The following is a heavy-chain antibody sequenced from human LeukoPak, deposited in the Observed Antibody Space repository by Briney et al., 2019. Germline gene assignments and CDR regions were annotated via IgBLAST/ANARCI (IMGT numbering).Heavy chain of an antibody. CDR3: ARERAPTDY. Sequence: SETLSLTCTVSGGSISSYYWSWIRQPPGKGLEWIGYIYYSGSTNYNPSLKSRVTISVDTSKNQFSLKLSSVTAADTAVYYCARERAPTDYWGQRTLVTVPS. CDR1: GGSISSYY. CDR2: IYYSGST. V-gene: IGHV4-59*01. J-gene: IGHJ4*02.